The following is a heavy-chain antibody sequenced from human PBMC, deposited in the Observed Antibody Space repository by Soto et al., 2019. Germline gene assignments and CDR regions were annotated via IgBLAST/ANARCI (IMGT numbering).Heavy chain of an antibody. J-gene: IGHJ6*02. V-gene: IGHV4-34*01. CDR2: INHSGST. CDR1: GGSFSGYY. Sequence: LSLTCAVYGGSFSGYYWSWIRQPPGKGLEWIGEINHSGSTNYNPSLKSRVTISVDTSKNQFSLKLSSVTAADTAVYYCARGLEVAAAGYGEYYYYGMDVWGQGTTVTVSS. CDR3: ARGLEVAAAGYGEYYYYGMDV. D-gene: IGHD6-13*01.